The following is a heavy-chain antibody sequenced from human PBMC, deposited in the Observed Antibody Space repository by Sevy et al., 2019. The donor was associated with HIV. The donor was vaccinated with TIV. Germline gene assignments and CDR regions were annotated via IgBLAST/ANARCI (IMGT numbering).Heavy chain of an antibody. CDR1: GGSINCYNYY. Sequence: SETLSLTCTVSGGSINCYNYYWSWIRQPAGKGLEWIGRISSSGSTNNSPSLKSRLTMSLDTSKNLFSLKLSSVTAADTAVYYCAGSAYTYGPDFDFWGQGTLVTVSS. D-gene: IGHD5-18*01. CDR2: ISSSGST. V-gene: IGHV4-61*02. J-gene: IGHJ4*02. CDR3: AGSAYTYGPDFDF.